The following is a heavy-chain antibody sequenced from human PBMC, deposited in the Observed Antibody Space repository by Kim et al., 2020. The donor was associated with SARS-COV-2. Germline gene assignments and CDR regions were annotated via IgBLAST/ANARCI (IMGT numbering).Heavy chain of an antibody. Sequence: GGSLRLSCAASGFTFSSYAMSWVRQAPGKGLEWVSVIYSGGSSTYYADSVKGRFTISRDNSKNTLYLQMNSLRAEDTAVYYCGGGYSYGLMLDGMDVWGQGTTVTVSS. CDR2: IYSGGSST. D-gene: IGHD5-18*01. V-gene: IGHV3-23*03. CDR1: GFTFSSYA. J-gene: IGHJ6*02. CDR3: GGGYSYGLMLDGMDV.